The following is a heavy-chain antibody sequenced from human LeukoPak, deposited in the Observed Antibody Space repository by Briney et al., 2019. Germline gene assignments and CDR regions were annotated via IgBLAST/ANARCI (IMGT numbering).Heavy chain of an antibody. Sequence: TLSLTCAVSGGSISSSNWWSWVRQPPGKGLEWIGEIYHSGSTNYNPSLKSRVTISVDKSKNQFSLKLSSVTAADTAVYYCARDYHSGTDAFDIWGQGTMVTVSS. CDR3: ARDYHSGTDAFDI. CDR2: IYHSGST. J-gene: IGHJ3*02. D-gene: IGHD1-14*01. V-gene: IGHV4-4*02. CDR1: GGSISSSNW.